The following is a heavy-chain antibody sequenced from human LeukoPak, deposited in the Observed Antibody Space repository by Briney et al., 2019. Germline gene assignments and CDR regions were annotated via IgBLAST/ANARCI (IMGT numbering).Heavy chain of an antibody. CDR2: IYYSGST. V-gene: IGHV4-39*01. CDR1: GASISISSYY. D-gene: IGHD3-10*01. CDR3: ARADYYGSGSYYTSDY. J-gene: IGHJ4*02. Sequence: SETLSLTCTVSGASISISSYYWGWIRQPPGKGLEWIGSIYYSGSTYYNPSLKSRVTISVDTSKNQFSLKLSSVSAADTAVYYCARADYYGSGSYYTSDYWGQGTLVTVSS.